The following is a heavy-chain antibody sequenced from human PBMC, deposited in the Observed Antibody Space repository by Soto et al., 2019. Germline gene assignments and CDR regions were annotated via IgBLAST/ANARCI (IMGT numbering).Heavy chain of an antibody. CDR1: GGSISSYC. CDR3: ARDLNFTGMDV. J-gene: IGHJ6*02. Sequence: PSETLSLTCTVSGGSISSYCWSWIRQPPGKGLEWIGYIYYSGSTNYNPSLKSRVTISVDTSKNQFSLKLSSVTAADTAVYYCARDLNFTGMDVWGQGTTVTVSS. CDR2: IYYSGST. V-gene: IGHV4-59*01.